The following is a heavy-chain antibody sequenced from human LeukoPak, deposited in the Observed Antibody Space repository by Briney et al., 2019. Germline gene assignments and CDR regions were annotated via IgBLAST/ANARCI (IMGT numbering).Heavy chain of an antibody. CDR1: GGSFSGYY. CDR2: ISYSGST. Sequence: NPSETLSLTCAVYGGSFSGYYWSWIRQPPGKGLEWIGYISYSGSTNYNPSLKSRVTISVDTSKNQFSLMLSSVTAADTAVYYCARSVYCSSTSCYTAVDYWGQGTLVTVSS. CDR3: ARSVYCSSTSCYTAVDY. D-gene: IGHD2-2*02. V-gene: IGHV4-59*01. J-gene: IGHJ4*02.